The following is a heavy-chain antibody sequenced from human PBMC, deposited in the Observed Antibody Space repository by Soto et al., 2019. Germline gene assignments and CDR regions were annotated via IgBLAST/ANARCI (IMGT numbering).Heavy chain of an antibody. CDR2: VYTSGSP. V-gene: IGHV4-4*07. J-gene: IGHJ5*02. Sequence: PSETLSLTCTVSGGSISSYYWSWIRQPAGKRLEWLGRVYTSGSPNYNPSLKSRVTMSADTSKNQFFLKLTSVTAADTAVYYCARVTSNWFDPWGQGTLVTVSS. CDR3: ARVTSNWFDP. CDR1: GGSISSYY.